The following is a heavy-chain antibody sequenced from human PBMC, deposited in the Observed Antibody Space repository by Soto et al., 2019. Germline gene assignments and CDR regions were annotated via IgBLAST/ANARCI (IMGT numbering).Heavy chain of an antibody. CDR3: AKDTSYGDYVRWFDS. CDR1: GFTFSSYA. CDR2: ITAGGGRT. V-gene: IGHV3-23*01. J-gene: IGHJ5*01. D-gene: IGHD4-17*01. Sequence: EVHLLESGGGLVQPGGSLRLSCTASGFTFSSYAMTWVRQAPGRGLEGVSGITAGGGRTYYAGSVKGRFTICRDNSKSTLYLQMNSLRAEDTAVYYCAKDTSYGDYVRWFDSWGQGTLVTVSS.